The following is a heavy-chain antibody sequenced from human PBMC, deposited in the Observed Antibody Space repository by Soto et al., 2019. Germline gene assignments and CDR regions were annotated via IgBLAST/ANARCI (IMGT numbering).Heavy chain of an antibody. Sequence: SETLSLTCAVYGGSFSGYYWSWIRQPPGKGLEWIGEINHSGSTNYNPSLKSRVTISVDTSKNQFSLKLSSVTAADTAVYYCASGPDSSSWAFDYWGQGTLVTVSS. V-gene: IGHV4-34*01. CDR3: ASGPDSSSWAFDY. CDR2: INHSGST. J-gene: IGHJ4*02. CDR1: GGSFSGYY. D-gene: IGHD6-13*01.